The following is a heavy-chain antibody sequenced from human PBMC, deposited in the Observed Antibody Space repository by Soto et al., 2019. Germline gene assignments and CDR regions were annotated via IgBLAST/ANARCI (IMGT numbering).Heavy chain of an antibody. CDR2: IYYSGST. CDR1: GGSISSYY. J-gene: IGHJ5*02. V-gene: IGHV4-59*01. CDR3: ASLYFGDPPSFYP. Sequence: ETLSLTCTVSGGSISSYYWSWIRQPPGKGLEWIGYIYYSGSTNYNPSLKSRVTISVDTSKNQFSLKLSSVTAAATAVYYCASLYFGDPPSFYPWCQGTLVTVYS. D-gene: IGHD3-9*01.